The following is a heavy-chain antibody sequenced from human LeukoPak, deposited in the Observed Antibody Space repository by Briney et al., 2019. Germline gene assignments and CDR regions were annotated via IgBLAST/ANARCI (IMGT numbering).Heavy chain of an antibody. D-gene: IGHD4-17*01. J-gene: IGHJ6*02. CDR1: GGSISTYY. CDR2: IYYTGTT. Sequence: PSETLSLTCSVSGGSISTYYWSWIRRLPGKGLEWIGYIYYTGTTNYNPSLRSRVTISVDTSRNQFSLRLSSVTAADTAVYYCAREDPQTTLPEGMDVWGHGTTVIVSS. CDR3: AREDPQTTLPEGMDV. V-gene: IGHV4-59*01.